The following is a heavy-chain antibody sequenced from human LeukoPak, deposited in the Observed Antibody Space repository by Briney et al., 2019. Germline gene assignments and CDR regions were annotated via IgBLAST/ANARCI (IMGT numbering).Heavy chain of an antibody. CDR3: ARDAPDCTNGVCYIRDAFDI. Sequence: SGTLSLTCAVYGGSFSGYYWSWIRQPPGKGLEWIGEINHSGSTNYHPSVKSRVTISVDTSKNQFSLKLSSVTAADTAVYYCARDAPDCTNGVCYIRDAFDIWGQGTMVTVSS. V-gene: IGHV4-34*01. CDR2: INHSGST. J-gene: IGHJ3*02. CDR1: GGSFSGYY. D-gene: IGHD2-8*01.